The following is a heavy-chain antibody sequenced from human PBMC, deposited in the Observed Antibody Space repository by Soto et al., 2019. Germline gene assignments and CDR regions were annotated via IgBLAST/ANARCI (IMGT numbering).Heavy chain of an antibody. CDR2: ISAYNGNT. Sequence: ASVKVSCKASGYTFTSYGISWVRQAPGQGLEWMGWISAYNGNTNYAQKLQGRVTMTTDTSTSTAYMELRSLRSDDTAVYYCARDKYARGYSGYDSNDYWGQGTLVTVSS. V-gene: IGHV1-18*01. D-gene: IGHD5-12*01. J-gene: IGHJ4*02. CDR3: ARDKYARGYSGYDSNDY. CDR1: GYTFTSYG.